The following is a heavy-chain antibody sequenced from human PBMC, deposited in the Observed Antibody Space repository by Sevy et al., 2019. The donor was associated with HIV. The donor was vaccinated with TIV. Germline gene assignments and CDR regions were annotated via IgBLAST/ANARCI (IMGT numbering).Heavy chain of an antibody. D-gene: IGHD3-3*01. CDR3: ARDRLGITISAEWGGGMDV. J-gene: IGHJ6*02. CDR2: ISSSSHYI. V-gene: IGHV3-21*01. CDR1: GFTFSSYS. Sequence: GGSLRLSCAASGFTFSSYSMNWVRQAPGKGLEWVSSISSSSHYIYYADSVKGRFTISRDNSKNTLYLQRNSLRAEDTAVYYCARDRLGITISAEWGGGMDVWGQGTTVTVSS.